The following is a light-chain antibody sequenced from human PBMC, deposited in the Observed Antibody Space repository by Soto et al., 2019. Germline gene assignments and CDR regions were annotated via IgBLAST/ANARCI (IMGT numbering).Light chain of an antibody. CDR1: QYISNS. Sequence: DIQMTQSPSSLSASVGDRVTITCRASQYISNSLNWYQQKPGNAPDLLIYDASRLQSGVPPWFSGSGSGTDFTLTITSLQPEDFGTYYCQQSYSTPTFGQGTRVDIK. CDR2: DAS. V-gene: IGKV1-39*01. CDR3: QQSYSTPT. J-gene: IGKJ5*01.